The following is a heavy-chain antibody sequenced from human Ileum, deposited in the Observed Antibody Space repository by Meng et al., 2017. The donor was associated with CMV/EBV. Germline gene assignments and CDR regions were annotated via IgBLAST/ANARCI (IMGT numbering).Heavy chain of an antibody. J-gene: IGHJ6*02. CDR3: ARAHYDLWSGYYSGMDV. Sequence: GGSLRLSCAASGFTFKTYDINWVRQAPGKGLEWVSYISSSGSTISYADSVKGRFTISRDNAKNSLYLKMNTLRVEDTAVYYCARAHYDLWSGYYSGMDVWGQGTTVTVSS. V-gene: IGHV3-48*03. CDR2: ISSSGSTI. D-gene: IGHD3-3*01. CDR1: GFTFKTYD.